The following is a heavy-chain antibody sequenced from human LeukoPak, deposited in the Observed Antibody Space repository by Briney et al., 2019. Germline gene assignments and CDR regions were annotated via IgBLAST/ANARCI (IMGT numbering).Heavy chain of an antibody. D-gene: IGHD2-15*01. V-gene: IGHV3-48*01. J-gene: IGHJ4*02. CDR1: GFTFSDSS. CDR3: ARNLNEADDY. Sequence: GGSLRLSCTASGFTFSDSSMNWVRQAPGKGLEWLSYISSSSTTIYYADSVKGRFTISRDDAKNSLYLQMNSLRAEDTAVYYCARNLNEADDYWGQGILVTVSS. CDR2: ISSSSTTI.